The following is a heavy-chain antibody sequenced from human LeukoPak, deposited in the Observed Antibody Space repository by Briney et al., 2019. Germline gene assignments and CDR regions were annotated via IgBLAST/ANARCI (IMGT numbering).Heavy chain of an antibody. CDR2: ISVYNGDT. J-gene: IGHJ4*02. Sequence: ASVKVSCKTSGYTFTSFAISWVRQAPGQGLEWMGWISVYNGDTNFAQKFQGRVTMTTDTSTSTVYMELGNLRSDDTAVYYCARSVPSDYWGQGTLVTVSS. CDR3: ARSVPSDY. CDR1: GYTFTSFA. V-gene: IGHV1-18*01.